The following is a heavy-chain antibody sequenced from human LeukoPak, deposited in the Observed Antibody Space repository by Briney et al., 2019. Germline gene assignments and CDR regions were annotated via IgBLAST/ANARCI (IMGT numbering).Heavy chain of an antibody. CDR2: IYYSGST. CDR1: GGSINSYY. D-gene: IGHD1-26*01. CDR3: ARRVRSGSPFDY. Sequence: KTSETLSLTCTVSGGSINSYYWNWIRQPPGKGLEWIGYIYYSGSTNYNPSLRSRVTISVDTSKNQLSLKLSSVTAADTAVYYCARRVRSGSPFDYWGQGTLVTVSS. J-gene: IGHJ4*02. V-gene: IGHV4-59*08.